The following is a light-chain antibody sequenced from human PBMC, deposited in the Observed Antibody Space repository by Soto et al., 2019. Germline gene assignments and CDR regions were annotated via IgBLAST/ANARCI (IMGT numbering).Light chain of an antibody. Sequence: DIQMTQSPSTLSASVGDRVTITCRASQSINSWLAWYQQKPGKAPKLLIYKASNLESGVPSRFSGSGSGTEFALTISSLQPDDFATYYCQKYITYPWTFGQGTKVEIK. J-gene: IGKJ1*01. CDR2: KAS. CDR1: QSINSW. V-gene: IGKV1-5*03. CDR3: QKYITYPWT.